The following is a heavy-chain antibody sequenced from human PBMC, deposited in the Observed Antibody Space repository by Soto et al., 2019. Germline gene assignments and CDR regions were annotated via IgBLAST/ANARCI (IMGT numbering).Heavy chain of an antibody. J-gene: IGHJ6*02. V-gene: IGHV1-69*06. D-gene: IGHD3-3*01. CDR2: IIPIFGTA. Sequence: QVQLVQSGAEVKKPGSSVKVSCKASGGTFSSYAISWVRQAPGQGLEWMGGIIPIFGTANYAQKFQGRVTITADKSTSTAYMELSSLRSEDTAVYYCASGVGSITIFGVVTYRPNYYYYYGMDVWGQGTTVTVSS. CDR3: ASGVGSITIFGVVTYRPNYYYYYGMDV. CDR1: GGTFSSYA.